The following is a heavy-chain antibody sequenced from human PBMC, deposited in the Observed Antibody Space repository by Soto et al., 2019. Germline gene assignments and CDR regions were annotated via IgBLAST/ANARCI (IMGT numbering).Heavy chain of an antibody. CDR3: ARTRMEWALYFDN. Sequence: EVQLVESGGGLIQPGGSLRLSCEASGFSFSDSGMNWVRRAPGKRLEWISYISSSSRTIYYAASVEGRFTISRDNVRNSVHLQMKSLRGEYTGVYYCARTRMEWALYFDNWGLGTLVTVSS. CDR1: GFSFSDSG. CDR2: ISSSSRTI. J-gene: IGHJ4*02. D-gene: IGHD3-3*01. V-gene: IGHV3-48*01.